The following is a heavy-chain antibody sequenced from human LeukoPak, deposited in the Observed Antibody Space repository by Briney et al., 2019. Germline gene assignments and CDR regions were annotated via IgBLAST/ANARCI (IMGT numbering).Heavy chain of an antibody. Sequence: SETLSLTCTVSGGSVSSFYWTWIRQPAGKGLEWIGRIYASGSTSYNPSLKSRVTISVDKSKNQFSLKLTSVTAADTAVYYCARVHGANPFLDYWGQGTLVTVSS. CDR3: ARVHGANPFLDY. CDR2: IYASGST. J-gene: IGHJ4*02. V-gene: IGHV4-4*07. CDR1: GGSVSSFY. D-gene: IGHD4/OR15-4a*01.